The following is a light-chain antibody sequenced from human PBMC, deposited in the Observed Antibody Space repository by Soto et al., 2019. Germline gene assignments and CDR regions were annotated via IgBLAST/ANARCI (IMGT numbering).Light chain of an antibody. CDR3: QQYNSYSYT. Sequence: DIQMTQSPSTLSASVGDRVTITCRASKSISSWLAWYQQKPGKAPKLLIYDASSLESGVPSRFSGSGSGTEFTLTISSLQPDDFATYYCQQYNSYSYTFGQGTRLGIK. J-gene: IGKJ5*01. V-gene: IGKV1-5*01. CDR1: KSISSW. CDR2: DAS.